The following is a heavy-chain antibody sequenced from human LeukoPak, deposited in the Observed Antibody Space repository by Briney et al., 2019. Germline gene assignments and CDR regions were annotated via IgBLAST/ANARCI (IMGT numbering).Heavy chain of an antibody. J-gene: IGHJ4*02. V-gene: IGHV3-74*01. Sequence: GVSLRLSCAAWGFTFSSYWVHGVRESPGGGLVWASRINRDGRHTNYADSVKGRFTISRDNAKHTLYLQMNSLRAEDTAVYYCASDLYLGYGGQGTLVTASS. CDR2: INRDGRHT. CDR3: ASDLYLGY. D-gene: IGHD3-16*01. CDR1: GFTFSSYW.